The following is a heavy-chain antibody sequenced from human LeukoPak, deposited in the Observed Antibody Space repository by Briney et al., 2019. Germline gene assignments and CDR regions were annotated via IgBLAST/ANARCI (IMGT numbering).Heavy chain of an antibody. Sequence: LPGGSLRLSCAASGFTFSTYTMNWVRQAPGKELEWVSSITVSGATSQYADSVKGRFSISRDNSKSTLYLQMNSLRAEDTAVYYCAKGGRSGNYYGVDYWGQGTLVTVSS. CDR1: GFTFSTYT. CDR3: AKGGRSGNYYGVDY. V-gene: IGHV3-23*01. CDR2: ITVSGATS. J-gene: IGHJ4*02. D-gene: IGHD1-26*01.